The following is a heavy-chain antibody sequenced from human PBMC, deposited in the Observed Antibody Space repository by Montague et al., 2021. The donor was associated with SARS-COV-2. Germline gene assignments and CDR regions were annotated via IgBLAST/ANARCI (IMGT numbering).Heavy chain of an antibody. D-gene: IGHD2-8*02. J-gene: IGHJ6*03. CDR2: ISSSSSYI. CDR1: GFTFSSYS. CDR3: AREEVVYPYYYYMDV. Sequence: SLRLSCAASGFTFSSYSMNWVRQAPGKGLEWVSSISSSSSYIYYADSVKGRFTISRDNAKNSLYLQMNSLRAEDTAVYYCAREEVVYPYYYYMDVWGKGTTATVSS. V-gene: IGHV3-21*01.